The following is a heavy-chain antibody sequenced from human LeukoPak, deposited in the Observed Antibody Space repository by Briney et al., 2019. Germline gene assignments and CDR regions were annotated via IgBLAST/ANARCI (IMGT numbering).Heavy chain of an antibody. CDR1: GGSISSGGYY. CDR3: ARDPSYGSGLDI. J-gene: IGHJ3*02. Sequence: SETLSPTCTVSGGSISSGGYYWSWIRQHPGKGLEWIGYIYYSGSTYYNPSLKSRVTISVDTSKNQFSLKLSSVTAADTAVYYCARDPSYGSGLDIWGQGTMVTVSS. CDR2: IYYSGST. V-gene: IGHV4-31*03. D-gene: IGHD3-10*01.